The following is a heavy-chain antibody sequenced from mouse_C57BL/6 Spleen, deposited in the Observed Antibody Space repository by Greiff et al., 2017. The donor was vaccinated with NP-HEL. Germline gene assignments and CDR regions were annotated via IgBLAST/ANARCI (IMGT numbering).Heavy chain of an antibody. J-gene: IGHJ2*01. CDR2: IWSGGST. CDR3: ARNPDYYGSSYEFDY. Sequence: QVQLQQSGPGLVQPSQSLSITCTVSGFSLTSYGVHWVRQSPGKGLEWLGVIWSGGSTDYNAAFISRLSISKDNSKSQVFFKMNSLQADDTAIYYCARNPDYYGSSYEFDYWGQGTTLTVSS. CDR1: GFSLTSYG. V-gene: IGHV2-2*01. D-gene: IGHD1-1*01.